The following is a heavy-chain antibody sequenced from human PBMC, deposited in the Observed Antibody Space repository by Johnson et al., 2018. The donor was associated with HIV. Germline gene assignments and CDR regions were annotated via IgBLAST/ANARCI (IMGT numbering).Heavy chain of an antibody. CDR3: ARENYGGDDAFDI. V-gene: IGHV3-11*06. J-gene: IGHJ3*02. Sequence: QVQLVESGGGLVKPGGSLRLSCAASGFTFSDYYISWIRQAPGKGLEWVSYISSDGVTTTYADSVKGRFTISRDNAKNTLYLQMNSLRAEDTAVYYCARENYGGDDAFDIWGQGTMVTVSS. CDR1: GFTFSDYY. CDR2: ISSDGVTT. D-gene: IGHD4-23*01.